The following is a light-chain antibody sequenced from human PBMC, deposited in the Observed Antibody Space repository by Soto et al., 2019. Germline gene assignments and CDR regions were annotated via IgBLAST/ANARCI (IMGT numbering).Light chain of an antibody. CDR3: QQSYSTPV. CDR2: AAS. CDR1: QSISSY. V-gene: IGKV1-39*01. Sequence: DLQMTQSPSSLSASVGDRVTITCRASQSISSYLNWYQQKPGKAPKLLIYAASSLQSGVPSRFSGSVSGTDFTLTISSLQPEDFATYYCQQSYSTPVFGQGTKLEIK. J-gene: IGKJ2*01.